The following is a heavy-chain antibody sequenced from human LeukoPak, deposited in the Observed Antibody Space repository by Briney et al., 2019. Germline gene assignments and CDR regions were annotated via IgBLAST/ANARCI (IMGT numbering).Heavy chain of an antibody. CDR2: ISSSSSYI. V-gene: IGHV3-21*01. CDR3: ARGQSYYYGMDV. CDR1: GSTFSSYS. Sequence: GGSLRLSCAASGSTFSSYSMNWVRQAPGKGLEWVSSISSSSSYIYYADSVKGRFTISRDNAKNSLYLQMNSLRAEDTAVYYCARGQSYYYGMDVWGQGTTVTVSS. J-gene: IGHJ6*02.